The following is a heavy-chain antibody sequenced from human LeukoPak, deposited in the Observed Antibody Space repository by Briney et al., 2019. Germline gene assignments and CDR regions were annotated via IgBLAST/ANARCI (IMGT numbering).Heavy chain of an antibody. J-gene: IGHJ4*02. CDR2: IYYSGSP. CDR3: ARHSGGTYYTPLNN. V-gene: IGHV4-39*01. CDR1: GGSISSSSYY. D-gene: IGHD1-26*01. Sequence: SETLSLTCTVSGGSISSSSYYWGWIRPPPGKGREWIGSIYYSGSPYYHPSLESRVTIPVDTSNNQFSLNLSSVTAADTAVYYCARHSGGTYYTPLNNWGQGTLVTVSS.